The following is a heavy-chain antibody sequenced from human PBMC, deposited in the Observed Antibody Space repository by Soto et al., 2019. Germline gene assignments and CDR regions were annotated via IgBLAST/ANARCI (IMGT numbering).Heavy chain of an antibody. Sequence: GASVKVSCKASGYTFTGYYIHWVRQAPGQGLEWMGWINPNRSGTKYAQKFQGWVTMTRDTSISAAYLELNRVESGDTAVYYCARGRDSSGYYSPIDAFDFWGQGTMVTV. V-gene: IGHV1-2*04. J-gene: IGHJ3*01. D-gene: IGHD3-22*01. CDR1: GYTFTGYY. CDR2: INPNRSGT. CDR3: ARGRDSSGYYSPIDAFDF.